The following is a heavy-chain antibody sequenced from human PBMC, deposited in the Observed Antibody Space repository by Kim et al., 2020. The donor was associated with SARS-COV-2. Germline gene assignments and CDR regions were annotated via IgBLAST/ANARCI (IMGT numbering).Heavy chain of an antibody. CDR1: GFTFSSYA. CDR2: ISYDGSNK. Sequence: GGSLRLSCAASGFTFSSYAMHWVRQAPGKGLEWVAVISYDGSNKYYADSVKGRFTISRDNSKNTLYLQMNSLRAEDTAVYYCARDSIDDDTVAAAAPFGYWGQGTLVTVSS. CDR3: ARDSIDDDTVAAAAPFGY. V-gene: IGHV3-30*04. J-gene: IGHJ4*02. D-gene: IGHD6-13*01.